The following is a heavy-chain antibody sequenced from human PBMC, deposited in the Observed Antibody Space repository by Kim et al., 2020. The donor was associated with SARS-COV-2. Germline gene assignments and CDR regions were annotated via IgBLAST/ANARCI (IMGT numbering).Heavy chain of an antibody. D-gene: IGHD1-26*01. V-gene: IGHV3-48*02. Sequence: SSADSVKGRFTISRDSAKYSLYLQVNSRRDEDTAVYYCARGRRWELLDYWGQGTLVTVSS. CDR3: ARGRRWELLDY. J-gene: IGHJ4*02.